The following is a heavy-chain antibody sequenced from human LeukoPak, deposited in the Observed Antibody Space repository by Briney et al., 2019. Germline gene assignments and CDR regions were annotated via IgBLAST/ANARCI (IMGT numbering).Heavy chain of an antibody. D-gene: IGHD4-23*01. Sequence: ASVKVSCKASGCTFSTYTMNWVRQAPGQGLEWMGWINTNTGNPTYAQGFTGRFVFSLDTSVSTAYLQISSLKAEDTAVYYCARRVVNAAPDYWGQGTLVTVSS. CDR2: INTNTGNP. J-gene: IGHJ4*02. V-gene: IGHV7-4-1*02. CDR3: ARRVVNAAPDY. CDR1: GCTFSTYT.